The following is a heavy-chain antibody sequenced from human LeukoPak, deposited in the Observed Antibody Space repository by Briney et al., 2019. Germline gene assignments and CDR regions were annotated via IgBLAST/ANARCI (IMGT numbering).Heavy chain of an antibody. D-gene: IGHD3-3*01. CDR1: GFTFSSYA. CDR2: ISGSGGST. Sequence: GGSLRLSCAASGFTFSSYAMSWVRQAPGKGLEWVSAISGSGGSTYYADSVKGRFTISRDNSKNTLYLQMNSLRAEGTAVYYCAKDPQYYDFWSGYYPNWFDPWGQGTLVTVSS. CDR3: AKDPQYYDFWSGYYPNWFDP. J-gene: IGHJ5*02. V-gene: IGHV3-23*01.